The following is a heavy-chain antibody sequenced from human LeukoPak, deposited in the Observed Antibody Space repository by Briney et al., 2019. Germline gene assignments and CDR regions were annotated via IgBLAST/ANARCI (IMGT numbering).Heavy chain of an antibody. CDR1: GLTFCDAL. V-gene: IGHV3-15*01. CDR3: TGSPYATNDF. Sequence: GTLSLSCAASGLTFCDALMSWGRHGPGEGQEWVSRSRSKRRGGTTDYAAPVKGRFTISRDDSKSTLYLQMNGLKSEDTALYYCTGSPYATNDFWGQGTWVTVSS. CDR2: SRSKRRGGTT. J-gene: IGHJ4*02. D-gene: IGHD2-8*01.